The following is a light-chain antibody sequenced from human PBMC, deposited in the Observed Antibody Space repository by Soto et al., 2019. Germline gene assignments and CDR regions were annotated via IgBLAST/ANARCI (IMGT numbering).Light chain of an antibody. CDR1: QDISNY. V-gene: IGKV1-33*01. CDR2: DAS. J-gene: IGKJ4*01. Sequence: DIQMTQSPSSLSASVGDRVTITCQASQDISNYLNWYQQKPGKAPKLLIYDASNLETGVPSRFIGSGSGTDFTFTISSLQIEDIATYYCEQYDNLPPLTFGGGTKVEIK. CDR3: EQYDNLPPLT.